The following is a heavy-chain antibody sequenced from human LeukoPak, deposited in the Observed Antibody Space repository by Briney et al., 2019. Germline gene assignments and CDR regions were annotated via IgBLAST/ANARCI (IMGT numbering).Heavy chain of an antibody. V-gene: IGHV1-69*13. CDR2: IIPIFGTA. J-gene: IGHJ4*02. Sequence: ASVKVSCKASGYTFTSYGISWVRQAPGQGLEWMGGIIPIFGTANYAQKFQGRVTITADESTSTAYMELSSLRSEDTAVYYCARSTGRRRYYYDSSGYYFYYFDYWGQGTLVTVSS. CDR3: ARSTGRRRYYYDSSGYYFYYFDY. D-gene: IGHD3-22*01. CDR1: GYTFTSYG.